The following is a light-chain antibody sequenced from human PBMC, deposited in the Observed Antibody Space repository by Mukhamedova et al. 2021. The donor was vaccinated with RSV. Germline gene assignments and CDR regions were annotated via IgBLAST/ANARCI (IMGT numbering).Light chain of an antibody. V-gene: IGLV2-14*01. CDR1: SSDVGGYNY. Sequence: TGTSSDVGGYNYVSWYQQHPGKAPKLLIYEVTNGASGVSNRFSGSKSGNTASLTISGLQAEDEAYYHCRLYINSRTLDVVFGGGT. CDR2: EVT. CDR3: RLYINSRTLDVV. J-gene: IGLJ2*01.